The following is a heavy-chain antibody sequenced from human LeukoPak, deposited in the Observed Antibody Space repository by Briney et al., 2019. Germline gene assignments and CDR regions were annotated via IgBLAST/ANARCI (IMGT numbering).Heavy chain of an antibody. CDR1: GYTFTGYY. CDR2: INPNSGGT. D-gene: IGHD3-22*01. Sequence: ASVKVSCKASGYTFTGYYMHWVRQAPGQGLEWMGWINPNSGGTNYAQKFQGRVTMTRDTSISTAYMELSRLRSDDTAVYYCARAWIVVVTDFDYWGQGTLVTVSS. J-gene: IGHJ4*02. V-gene: IGHV1-2*02. CDR3: ARAWIVVVTDFDY.